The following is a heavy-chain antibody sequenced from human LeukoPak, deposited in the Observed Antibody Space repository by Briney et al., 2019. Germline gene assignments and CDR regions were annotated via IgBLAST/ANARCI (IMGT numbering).Heavy chain of an antibody. CDR1: GDTLSELP. J-gene: IGHJ4*02. Sequence: ASVTVSCKVSGDTLSELPMHSVRQAPGKGLEWMGGFYREKSERIYAQNLRGRVTMTEETSTDTAFLELSSLTSEDTAVYYCATGNSLGYCKGGRCFNYWGQGTQVIVSS. D-gene: IGHD2-15*01. CDR2: FYREKSER. V-gene: IGHV1-24*01. CDR3: ATGNSLGYCKGGRCFNY.